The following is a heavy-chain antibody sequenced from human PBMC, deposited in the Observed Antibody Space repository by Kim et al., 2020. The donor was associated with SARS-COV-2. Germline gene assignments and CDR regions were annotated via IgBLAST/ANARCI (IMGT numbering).Heavy chain of an antibody. V-gene: IGHV3-23*01. J-gene: IGHJ4*02. CDR3: AKGSTVAGTDY. Sequence: YYADSVKGRFTISRDNSKNTLYLQMNSLRAEDTAVYYCAKGSTVAGTDYWGQGTLVTVSS. D-gene: IGHD6-19*01.